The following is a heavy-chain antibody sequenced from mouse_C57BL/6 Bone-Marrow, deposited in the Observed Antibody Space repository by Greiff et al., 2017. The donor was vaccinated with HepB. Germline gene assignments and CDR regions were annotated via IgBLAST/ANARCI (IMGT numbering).Heavy chain of an antibody. CDR2: IYPGNSDT. CDR3: TRKYYYGRKDWFAY. D-gene: IGHD1-1*01. J-gene: IGHJ3*01. CDR1: GYTFTSYW. Sequence: VQLKQSGTVLARPGASVKMSCKTSGYTFTSYWMHWVKQRPGQGLEWIGAIYPGNSDTSYNQKFKGKAKLTAVTSASTAYMELSSLTNEDSAVYYCTRKYYYGRKDWFAYWGQGTLVTVSA. V-gene: IGHV1-5*01.